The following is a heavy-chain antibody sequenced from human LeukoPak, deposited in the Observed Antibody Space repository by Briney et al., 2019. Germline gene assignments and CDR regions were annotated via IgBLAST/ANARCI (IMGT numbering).Heavy chain of an antibody. D-gene: IGHD3-22*01. CDR1: GGTFSSYA. CDR3: ASAQYYHDSSGSEYYFDY. CDR2: INPNSGGT. V-gene: IGHV1-2*04. Sequence: ASVKVSCKASGGTFSSYAISWVRQAPGHGLEWMGWINPNSGGTNYAQKFQGWVTMTRDTSISTAYMELSRLRSDDTAVYYCASAQYYHDSSGSEYYFDYWGQGTLVTVSS. J-gene: IGHJ4*02.